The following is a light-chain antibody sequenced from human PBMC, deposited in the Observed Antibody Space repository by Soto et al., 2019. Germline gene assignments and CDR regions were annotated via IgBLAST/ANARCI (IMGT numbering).Light chain of an antibody. V-gene: IGKV3-11*01. Sequence: EIVLTQSPATLSLSPGERATLSCRASQSVSSSLAWFQQKPGQAPRLLIYDASNRATGIPARFSGSGSGTDFTLTIGSLEPEDFAVYYCQQRSNWPPWTFGQGTKVDIK. J-gene: IGKJ1*01. CDR2: DAS. CDR1: QSVSSS. CDR3: QQRSNWPPWT.